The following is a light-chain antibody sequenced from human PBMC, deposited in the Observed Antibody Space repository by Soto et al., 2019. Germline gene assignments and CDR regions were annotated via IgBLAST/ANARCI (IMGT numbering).Light chain of an antibody. CDR3: QHRMNWPLT. J-gene: IGKJ5*01. V-gene: IGKV3-11*01. CDR1: QSIGSY. CDR2: DAS. Sequence: EIVSTQSPDTLSLSPGDRATLSCRASQSIGSYLAWYQQKPGQAPRLLIYDASNRATGIPARFSGSGSETDFTLTISSLEPEDFAVYYCQHRMNWPLTFGQGTRLEI.